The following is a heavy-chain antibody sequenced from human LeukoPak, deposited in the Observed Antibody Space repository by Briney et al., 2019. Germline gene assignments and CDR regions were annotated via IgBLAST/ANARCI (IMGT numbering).Heavy chain of an antibody. D-gene: IGHD1-26*01. J-gene: IGHJ4*02. CDR1: GFTFSSYI. CDR3: ARDGSIVGATNPSWRGLPGY. Sequence: GGSLRLSCAASGFTFSSYIMNWVRQAPGKGLEWVAVISYDGSNKYYADSVKGRFTISRDNSKNTLYLQMNSLRAEDTAVYYCARDGSIVGATNPSWRGLPGYWGQGTLVTVSS. CDR2: ISYDGSNK. V-gene: IGHV3-30*03.